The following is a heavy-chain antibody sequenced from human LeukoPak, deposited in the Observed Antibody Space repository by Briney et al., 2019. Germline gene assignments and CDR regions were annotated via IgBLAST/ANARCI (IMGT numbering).Heavy chain of an antibody. J-gene: IGHJ5*02. CDR3: ARGVRVRGGNWFDP. D-gene: IGHD3-10*01. Sequence: PSETLSLTCAVSGGSISSGGYSWSWIRQLPGKGLEWIGYIYHSGSTYYNPSLKSRVTISVDRSKNQFSLKLSSVTAGDTAVYYCARGVRVRGGNWFDPWGQGTLVTVSS. V-gene: IGHV4-30-2*01. CDR1: GGSISSGGYS. CDR2: IYHSGST.